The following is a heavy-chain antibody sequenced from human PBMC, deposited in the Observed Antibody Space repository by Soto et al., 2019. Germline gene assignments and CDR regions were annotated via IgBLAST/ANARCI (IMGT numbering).Heavy chain of an antibody. CDR2: INTDGSRI. CDR1: GFTFSNYW. CDR3: AKDKATVTTCLDY. V-gene: IGHV3-74*01. Sequence: GGSLRLSCVVSGFTFSNYWMYWVRQAPGEGLVWVSHINTDGSRITYADSVKGRFTISRDNSKNTLYLQMNSLRAEDTAVYYCAKDKATVTTCLDYWGQGTLVTVSS. D-gene: IGHD4-17*01. J-gene: IGHJ4*02.